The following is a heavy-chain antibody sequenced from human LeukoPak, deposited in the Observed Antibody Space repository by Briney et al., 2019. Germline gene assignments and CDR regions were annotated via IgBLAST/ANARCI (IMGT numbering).Heavy chain of an antibody. V-gene: IGHV3-74*01. CDR1: GFTFSSSW. J-gene: IGHJ4*02. CDR2: ISSDGSST. D-gene: IGHD6-13*01. Sequence: AGGSLILSCVASGFTFSSSWMYWVRQAPGKGLVWASRISSDGSSTTYADSVKGRFTISRDDAKNTLYLQMNSLRVEDTAVYYCTRADSSWANDYWGQGTLVTVSS. CDR3: TRADSSWANDY.